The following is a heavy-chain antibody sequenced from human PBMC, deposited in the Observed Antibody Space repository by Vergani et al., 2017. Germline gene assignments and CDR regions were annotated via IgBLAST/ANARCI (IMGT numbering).Heavy chain of an antibody. CDR1: RFTFSTYG. D-gene: IGHD3-10*01. V-gene: IGHV3-33*08. J-gene: IGHJ6*03. CDR2: IWHDGKNK. Sequence: QVQLVESGGVVVQPGRSLRLSCAASRFTFSTYGMHWVRQAPGKGLEWVALIWHDGKNKNYADSVKGRFTISRDNSKNTLYMQMNSLRAEDTAVYYCARGGSAPKYYYYMDVWGEGTTVTVSS. CDR3: ARGGSAPKYYYYMDV.